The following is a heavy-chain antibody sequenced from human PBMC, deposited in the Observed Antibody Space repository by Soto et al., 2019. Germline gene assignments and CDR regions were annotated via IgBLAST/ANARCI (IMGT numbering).Heavy chain of an antibody. CDR3: ARLQDSSGYYGEYYYGMDV. J-gene: IGHJ6*02. D-gene: IGHD3-22*01. Sequence: ASVKVSCKASGYTFTSYAMHWVRQAPGQRLEWMGWINAGNGNTKYSQKLQGRVTITRDTSASTAYMELSSLRSEDTAVYYCARLQDSSGYYGEYYYGMDVWGQGTTVTVSS. CDR2: INAGNGNT. V-gene: IGHV1-3*01. CDR1: GYTFTSYA.